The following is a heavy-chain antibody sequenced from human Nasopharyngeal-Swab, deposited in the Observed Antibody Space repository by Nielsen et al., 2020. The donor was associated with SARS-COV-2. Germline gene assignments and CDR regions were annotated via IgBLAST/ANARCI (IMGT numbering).Heavy chain of an antibody. CDR3: ARVFDGTIAAAYPYYYYYYGMDV. D-gene: IGHD6-13*01. CDR1: GFTFSSYG. V-gene: IGHV3-33*01. J-gene: IGHJ6*02. CDR2: IWYDGSNK. Sequence: GGSLRLSCAASGFTFSSYGMHWVRQAPGKGLEWVAVIWYDGSNKYYADSVKGRFTISRDNSKNTLYLQMNSLRAEDTAVYYCARVFDGTIAAAYPYYYYYYGMDVWGQGTTVTVSS.